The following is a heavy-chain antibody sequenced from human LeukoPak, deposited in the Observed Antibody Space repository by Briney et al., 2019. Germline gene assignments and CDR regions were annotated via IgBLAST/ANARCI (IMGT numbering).Heavy chain of an antibody. CDR2: MSGSGDRT. J-gene: IGHJ4*02. D-gene: IGHD4-17*01. CDR3: VTVTSDY. CDR1: RFTFSSHA. V-gene: IGHV3-23*01. Sequence: GGSLRLSCAASRFTFSSHAMSWVRQAPGKGLEWVSAMSGSGDRTYYADSVKGWFTMSRDNSKNTVYLQMNSLRAEDTAVYYCVTVTSDYWGQGTLVTVSS.